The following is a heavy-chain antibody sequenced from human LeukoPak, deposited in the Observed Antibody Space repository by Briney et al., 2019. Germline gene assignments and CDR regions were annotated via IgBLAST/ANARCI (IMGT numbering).Heavy chain of an antibody. V-gene: IGHV1-2*02. CDR2: INPNSGGT. D-gene: IGHD6-19*01. CDR1: GYTFTGYY. CDR3: ARDGGGWYKGYYFDY. J-gene: IGHJ4*02. Sequence: ASVKVSCKASGYTFTGYYMHWVRQAPGQGLEWMGWINPNSGGTNYAQKFQGGVTMTRDTSISTAYMELSRLRSDDTAVYYCARDGGGWYKGYYFDYWGQGALVTVSS.